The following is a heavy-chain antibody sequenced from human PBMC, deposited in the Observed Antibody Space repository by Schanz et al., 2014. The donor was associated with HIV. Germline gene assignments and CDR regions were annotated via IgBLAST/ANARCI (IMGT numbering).Heavy chain of an antibody. CDR3: ARAAFSSEYYYGMDV. CDR2: IIPIFGTA. CDR1: GGTFSIYA. V-gene: IGHV1-69*01. J-gene: IGHJ6*02. Sequence: QVPLVQSGAEVKKLGSSVKVSCKASGGTFSIYAISWVRQAPGQGLEWMGGIIPIFGTANYAQKFQGRVTIIADESTSTAYMELSSLRSADTAVYFCARAAFSSEYYYGMDVWGQGTTVTVSS. D-gene: IGHD3-3*02.